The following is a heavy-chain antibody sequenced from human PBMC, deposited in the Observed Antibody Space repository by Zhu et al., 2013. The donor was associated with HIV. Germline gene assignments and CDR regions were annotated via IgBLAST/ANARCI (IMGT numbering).Heavy chain of an antibody. CDR3: ARVDTSYRGP. CDR1: GDSLYSGGHY. CDR2: ISYSGST. Sequence: QVQLQESGPGLVKPSQTLSLICTVSGDSLYSGGHYWSWIRQHPEKGLEWIGYISYSGSTYYNPSLQGRVTISADTSENQFYLRLTSVTAADSAMYYCARVDTSYRGPWGQGTLVTVSS. V-gene: IGHV4-31*03. D-gene: IGHD3-16*01. J-gene: IGHJ5*02.